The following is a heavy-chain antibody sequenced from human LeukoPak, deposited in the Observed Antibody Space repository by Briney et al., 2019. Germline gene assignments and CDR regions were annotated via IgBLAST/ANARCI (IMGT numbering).Heavy chain of an antibody. V-gene: IGHV3-23*01. D-gene: IGHD3-10*01. Sequence: PGGSLRLSCAASGFRFSTYAMSWVRRAPGKGLEWVSTITSNGADTYYTDSVRGRFTISRDNSENRLYLQVRSLRAEDTAVYYCAKDRGFGEYFPFFYWGQGTLVTVSS. J-gene: IGHJ4*02. CDR3: AKDRGFGEYFPFFY. CDR1: GFRFSTYA. CDR2: ITSNGADT.